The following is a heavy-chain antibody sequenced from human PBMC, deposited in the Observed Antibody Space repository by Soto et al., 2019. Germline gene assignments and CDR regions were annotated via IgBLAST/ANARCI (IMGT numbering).Heavy chain of an antibody. CDR3: ARAGCDGGSCYTLVGLRYGMDV. D-gene: IGHD2-15*01. CDR1: GFTFSSYA. J-gene: IGHJ6*02. Sequence: QVQLVESGGGVVQPGRSLRLSCVASGFTFSSYAMHWVRQAPGKGLEWVAVISYDGNNKYYADSVKGRFTISRDNSKNTLYLQMNSLSLEDKAVYYCARAGCDGGSCYTLVGLRYGMDVWGQGTTVTVSS. CDR2: ISYDGNNK. V-gene: IGHV3-30-3*01.